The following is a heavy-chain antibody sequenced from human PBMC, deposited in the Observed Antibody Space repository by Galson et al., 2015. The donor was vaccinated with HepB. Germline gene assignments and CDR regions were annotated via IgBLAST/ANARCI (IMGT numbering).Heavy chain of an antibody. Sequence: SVKVSCKVSGYTLTELSMHWVRQAPGEGLEWMGGFDPEDGETIYAQKFQGRVTMTEDTSTDTAYMELSSLRSEDTAVYYCATVGGYCSSTSCYTQDGFDPWGRGTLVTVSS. CDR3: ATVGGYCSSTSCYTQDGFDP. CDR1: GYTLTELS. J-gene: IGHJ5*02. V-gene: IGHV1-24*01. D-gene: IGHD2-2*02. CDR2: FDPEDGET.